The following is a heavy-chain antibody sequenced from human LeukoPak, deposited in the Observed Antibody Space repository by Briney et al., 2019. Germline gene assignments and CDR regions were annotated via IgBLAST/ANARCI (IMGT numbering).Heavy chain of an antibody. CDR3: ARSRYGSGSYYTFDY. CDR2: IYHSGST. CDR1: GGSISSSRW. J-gene: IGHJ4*02. V-gene: IGHV4-4*02. Sequence: SETLSLTCAVSGGSISSSRWWSWVRQPPGKGLEWIGEIYHSGSTSYNPSLKSRVTISVDTSKNQFSLKLSSVTAADTAVYYCARSRYGSGSYYTFDYWGQGTLVTVSS. D-gene: IGHD3-10*01.